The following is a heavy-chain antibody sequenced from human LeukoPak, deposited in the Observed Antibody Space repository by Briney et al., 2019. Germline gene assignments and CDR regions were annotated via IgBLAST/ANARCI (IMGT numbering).Heavy chain of an antibody. CDR2: ISSSSSYT. D-gene: IGHD2-2*01. V-gene: IGHV3-21*01. J-gene: IGHJ5*02. Sequence: GGSLRLSCAASGFTFSSYSMNWVRQAPGKGLEWVSSISSSSSYTYYADSVKGRFTISRDNAKNSLYLQINSLRAEDTAVYYCARDRRPRQVVIVPAAIFLFDPWGQGTLVTVSS. CDR1: GFTFSSYS. CDR3: ARDRRPRQVVIVPAAIFLFDP.